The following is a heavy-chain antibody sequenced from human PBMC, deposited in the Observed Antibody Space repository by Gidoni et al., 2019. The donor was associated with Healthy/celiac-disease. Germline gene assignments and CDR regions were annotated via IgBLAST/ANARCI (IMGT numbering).Heavy chain of an antibody. D-gene: IGHD5-12*01. Sequence: EVQLLESGGGVVQPGGSLRLSCAASGVTLSSYAMSWVRQAPGKGLEWVSAISGSGGSTYYADSVKGRFTISRDNSKNTLYLQMNSLRAEDTAVYYCAKDGDGYPDAFDIWGQGTMVTVSS. CDR1: GVTLSSYA. J-gene: IGHJ3*02. V-gene: IGHV3-23*01. CDR2: ISGSGGST. CDR3: AKDGDGYPDAFDI.